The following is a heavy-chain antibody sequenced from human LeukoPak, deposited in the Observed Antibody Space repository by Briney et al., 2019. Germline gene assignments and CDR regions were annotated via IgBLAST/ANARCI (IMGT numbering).Heavy chain of an antibody. V-gene: IGHV3-74*01. CDR1: GFTFSNYW. CDR2: ISSDGTTT. D-gene: IGHD2-8*02. CDR3: VGIPVGF. J-gene: IGHJ4*02. Sequence: GGSLRLSCAASGFTFSNYWMHWVRQAPGKGLVWVSRISSDGTTTNYADSVKGRFTISRDNAKNTLDLQMNSLGAEDAAIYFCVGIPVGFWGQGPLVTVSS.